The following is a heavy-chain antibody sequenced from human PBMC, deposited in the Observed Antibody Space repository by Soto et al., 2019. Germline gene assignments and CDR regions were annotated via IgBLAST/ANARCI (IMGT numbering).Heavy chain of an antibody. CDR2: ISKSDYT. D-gene: IGHD2-2*01. CDR3: ARDLGRTAAGYYYYYAMDV. J-gene: IGHJ6*02. Sequence: RLSGTVSGFAFNNYGINWVRQAPGKGLEWVSSISKSDYTYYSDSVKGRFTISRDNAKNSLYLQMNSLRAEDTAVYYCARDLGRTAAGYYYYYAMDVWGQGTTVTVSS. V-gene: IGHV3-21*01. CDR1: GFAFNNYG.